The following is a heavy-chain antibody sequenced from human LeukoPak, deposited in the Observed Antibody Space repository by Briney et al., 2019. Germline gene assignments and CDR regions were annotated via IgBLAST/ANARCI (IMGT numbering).Heavy chain of an antibody. CDR1: GFTFSSYS. CDR3: ARDRPSFKGSYGDYVHYGY. Sequence: RSGGSLRLSCAASGFTFSSYSMNWVRQAPGKELEWVSSISSSSSYIYYADSVKGRFTISRDNAKNSLYLQMNSLRAEDTAVYYCARDRPSFKGSYGDYVHYGYWGQGTLVTVSS. V-gene: IGHV3-21*01. J-gene: IGHJ4*02. D-gene: IGHD4-17*01. CDR2: ISSSSSYI.